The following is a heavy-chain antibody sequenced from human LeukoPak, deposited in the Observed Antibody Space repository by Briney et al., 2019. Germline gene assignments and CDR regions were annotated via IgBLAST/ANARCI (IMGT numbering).Heavy chain of an antibody. D-gene: IGHD5-12*01. J-gene: IGHJ4*02. Sequence: ASVKVSCKASGYTFTGHYMHWVRQAPGQGLEWMGWINPNSGGTNYAQKFQGRVTMTRDTSISTVYMELSRLRSDDTAVYYCARDQGSGYDPGDYWGQGTLVTVSS. CDR2: INPNSGGT. CDR1: GYTFTGHY. CDR3: ARDQGSGYDPGDY. V-gene: IGHV1-2*02.